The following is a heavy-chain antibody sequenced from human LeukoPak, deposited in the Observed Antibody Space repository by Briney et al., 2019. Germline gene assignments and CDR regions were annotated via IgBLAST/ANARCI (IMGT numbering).Heavy chain of an antibody. CDR3: ARAPLRFLEKGMDV. CDR1: GFTFSSYW. D-gene: IGHD3-3*01. J-gene: IGHJ6*02. CDR2: INSDGSST. Sequence: PGGSLRLSCAASGFTFSSYWMHWVRQAPGKGLVWVSRINSDGSSTSYADSVKGRFTISRDNAKNSLYLQMNSLRAEDTAVYYCARAPLRFLEKGMDVWGQGTTVTVSS. V-gene: IGHV3-74*01.